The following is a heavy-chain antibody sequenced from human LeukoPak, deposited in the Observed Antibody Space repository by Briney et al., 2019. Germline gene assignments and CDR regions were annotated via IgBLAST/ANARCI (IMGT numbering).Heavy chain of an antibody. CDR3: ARVAARFAGSRYYYYYMDV. D-gene: IGHD6-6*01. CDR2: IYYSGST. V-gene: IGHV4-39*07. Sequence: PSETLSLTCTVSGGSISSSSYYWGWFRQPPGKGLEWIGSIYYSGSTYYNPSLKSRVTISVDTSKNQFSLKLSSVTAADTAVYYCARVAARFAGSRYYYYYMDVWGKGTTVTVSS. CDR1: GGSISSSSYY. J-gene: IGHJ6*03.